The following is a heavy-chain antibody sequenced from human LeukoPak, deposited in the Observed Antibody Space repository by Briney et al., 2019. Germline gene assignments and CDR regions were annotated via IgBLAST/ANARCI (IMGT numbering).Heavy chain of an antibody. CDR2: IRSRTYGGTT. V-gene: IGHV3-49*04. D-gene: IGHD4-23*01. CDR1: EFIFGDYA. Sequence: GGSLRLSCSGFEFIFGDYAMTWVRQAPGKGLEWVGFIRSRTYGGTTEYAASVKGRFTISRDDSKSIAYLQMNSLKTEDTAVYYCTVGDNSEEDAYYYYGMDVWGQGTTVTVSS. CDR3: TVGDNSEEDAYYYYGMDV. J-gene: IGHJ6*02.